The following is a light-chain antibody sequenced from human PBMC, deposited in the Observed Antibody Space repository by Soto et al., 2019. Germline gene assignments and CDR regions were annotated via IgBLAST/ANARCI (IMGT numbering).Light chain of an antibody. Sequence: QPVLTQSPFASASLGASVRLTCTLSSGHSNYAMAWHRQQPVKGPQYLMRINSDGSHSKGDGIPDGFSGSRSVAERQPGIYGLHSEDEADNYCHTWGTGIQVVGRGTKLTVL. CDR2: INSDGSH. V-gene: IGLV4-69*01. CDR1: SGHSNYA. CDR3: HTWGTGIQV. J-gene: IGLJ3*02.